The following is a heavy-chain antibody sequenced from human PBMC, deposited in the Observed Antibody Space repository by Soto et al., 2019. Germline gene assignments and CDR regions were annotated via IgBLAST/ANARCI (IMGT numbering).Heavy chain of an antibody. CDR3: AREVPFYGDYEPLPFDY. CDR1: GFTFSSYG. V-gene: IGHV3-33*01. D-gene: IGHD4-17*01. Sequence: QVQLVESGGGVVQPGRSLRLSCAASGFTFSSYGMHWVRQAPGKGLEWVAVIWYDGSNKYYADSVKGRFTISRDNSKNTLYLQMNSLRAEDTAVYYCAREVPFYGDYEPLPFDYWGQGTLVTVSS. J-gene: IGHJ4*02. CDR2: IWYDGSNK.